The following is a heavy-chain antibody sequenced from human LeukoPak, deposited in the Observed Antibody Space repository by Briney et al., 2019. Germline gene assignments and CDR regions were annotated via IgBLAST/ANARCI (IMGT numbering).Heavy chain of an antibody. J-gene: IGHJ3*02. CDR2: INPSGGST. V-gene: IGHV1-46*03. Sequence: ASVKVSRKASGYTFTSYYMHWVRQAPGQGLEWMGIINPSGGSTSYARKFQGRDTMTRDTSTSTVYMELSSLRSEDTAVYYCAMIVVVIPGNDAFDIWGQGTMVTVSS. CDR3: AMIVVVIPGNDAFDI. D-gene: IGHD3-22*01. CDR1: GYTFTSYY.